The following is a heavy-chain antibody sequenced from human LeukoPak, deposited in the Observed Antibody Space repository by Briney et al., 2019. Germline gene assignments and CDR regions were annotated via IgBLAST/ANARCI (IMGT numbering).Heavy chain of an antibody. Sequence: PSETLSLTCAVYGGSFSGYYWSWIRQPPGKGLEWIGEINHSGSTNYNPSLKSRVTMSVDTSKNQFSLRLTSVTAADTAVYYCVRPPYCSSTSCFRSFDIWGQGTMVTVSS. J-gene: IGHJ3*02. CDR1: GGSFSGYY. CDR3: VRPPYCSSTSCFRSFDI. D-gene: IGHD2-2*01. V-gene: IGHV4-34*01. CDR2: INHSGST.